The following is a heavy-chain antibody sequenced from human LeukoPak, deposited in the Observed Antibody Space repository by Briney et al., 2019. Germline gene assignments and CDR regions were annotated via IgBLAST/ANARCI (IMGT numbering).Heavy chain of an antibody. CDR2: IQFDGTRT. Sequence: GGSLRLSCAASGFTFRSYGMHWVRQAPGKGLEWVAFIQFDGTRTYYRDSVKGRFTISRDNSRNTLYLQMNSLRREDTALYFCAKPSGSGVDYWGQGTRVIVSS. D-gene: IGHD6-25*01. CDR3: AKPSGSGVDY. V-gene: IGHV3-30*02. CDR1: GFTFRSYG. J-gene: IGHJ4*02.